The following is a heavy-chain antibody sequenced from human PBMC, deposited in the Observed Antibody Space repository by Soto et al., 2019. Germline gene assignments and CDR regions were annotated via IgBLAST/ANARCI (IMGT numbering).Heavy chain of an antibody. V-gene: IGHV3-33*01. CDR3: ARDSYGMDV. Sequence: QVQLVESGGGVVQPGRSLRLSCAASGFTFSSYGMHWVRQAPGKGLEWVAVIWYDGSNKYYADSVKGRFTISRDNSKNALYLQMNSLRAEDTAVYYCARDSYGMDVWGQGTTVTVSS. CDR1: GFTFSSYG. CDR2: IWYDGSNK. J-gene: IGHJ6*02.